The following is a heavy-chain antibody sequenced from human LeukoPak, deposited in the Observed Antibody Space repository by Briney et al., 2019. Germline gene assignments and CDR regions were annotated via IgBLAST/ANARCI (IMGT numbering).Heavy chain of an antibody. J-gene: IGHJ4*02. V-gene: IGHV3-9*03. CDR1: GLTFSSYA. Sequence: GGSLRLSCAASGLTFSSYAMSWVRQAPGKGLEWVSGISWNSGSIGYADSVKGRFTISRDNAKNSLYLQMNSLRAEDMALYYCARSPLYDFWSGYFDFWGQGTLVTVSS. D-gene: IGHD3-3*01. CDR2: ISWNSGSI. CDR3: ARSPLYDFWSGYFDF.